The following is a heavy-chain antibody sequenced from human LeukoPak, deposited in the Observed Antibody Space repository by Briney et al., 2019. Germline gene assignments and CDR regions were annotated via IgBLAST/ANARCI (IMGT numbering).Heavy chain of an antibody. V-gene: IGHV4-34*01. CDR3: ARGSSVRYDFWSGLTQRYYYYGMDV. D-gene: IGHD3-3*01. Sequence: SETLSLICAVYGGSFSGYYWSWIRQPPGKGLEWIGEINHSGSTNYNPSLKSRVTISVNTSKNQFSLKLSSVTAADTAVYYCARGSSVRYDFWSGLTQRYYYYGMDVWGQGTTVTVSS. CDR1: GGSFSGYY. J-gene: IGHJ6*02. CDR2: INHSGST.